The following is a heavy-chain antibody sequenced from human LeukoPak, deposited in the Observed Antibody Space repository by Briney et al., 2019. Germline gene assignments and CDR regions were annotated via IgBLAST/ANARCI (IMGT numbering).Heavy chain of an antibody. Sequence: PGGSLRLSCAASGFTFSSYWMSWVRQAPGKGLEWVANIKQDGSEKYYVDSVKGRFTISRDNAKNSLYLQMNSLRAEDTAVYYCARDLRASSSWLRYYYYMDVWGKGTTVTVSS. CDR1: GFTFSSYW. CDR2: IKQDGSEK. D-gene: IGHD6-13*01. V-gene: IGHV3-7*01. J-gene: IGHJ6*03. CDR3: ARDLRASSSWLRYYYYMDV.